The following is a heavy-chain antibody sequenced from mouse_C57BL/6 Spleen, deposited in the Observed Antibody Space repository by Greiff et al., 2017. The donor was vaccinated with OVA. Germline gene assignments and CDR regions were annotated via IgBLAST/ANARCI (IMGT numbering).Heavy chain of an antibody. D-gene: IGHD2-5*01. CDR2: IYPGSGNT. J-gene: IGHJ2*01. CDR3: ARRGYSNYAGYFDY. CDR1: GYTFTDYY. V-gene: IGHV1-76*01. Sequence: QVQLQQSGAELVRPGASVKLSCKASGYTFTDYYINWVKQRPGQGLEWIARIYPGSGNTYYNEKFKGKATLTAEKSSSTAYMQLSSLTSEDSAVYFCARRGYSNYAGYFDYWGQGTTLTVSS.